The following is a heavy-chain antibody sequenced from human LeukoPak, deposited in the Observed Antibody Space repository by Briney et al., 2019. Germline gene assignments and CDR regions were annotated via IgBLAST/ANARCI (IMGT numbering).Heavy chain of an antibody. D-gene: IGHD6-19*01. J-gene: IGHJ6*02. Sequence: ASVKVPCKASGYTFTSYAMHWVRQAPGQRLEWMGWINAGNGNTKYSQKFQGRLTITRDTSASTVYMELSSLRSEATDVYSCARKTPGPQFGLDVWGQGTTVTV. CDR1: GYTFTSYA. V-gene: IGHV1-3*01. CDR3: ARKTPGPQFGLDV. CDR2: INAGNGNT.